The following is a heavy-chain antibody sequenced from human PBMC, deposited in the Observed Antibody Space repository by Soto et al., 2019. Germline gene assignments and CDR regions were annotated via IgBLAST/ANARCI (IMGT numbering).Heavy chain of an antibody. CDR2: ISYDGSNK. CDR3: AKDASSGWYYFDY. J-gene: IGHJ4*02. V-gene: IGHV3-30*18. CDR1: GFTFSSYG. Sequence: GGSLRLSCAASGFTFSSYGMHWVRQAPGKGLEWVAVISYDGSNKYYADSVKGRFTISRDNSKNTLYLQMNSLRAEDTAVYYCAKDASSGWYYFDYWGQRTLVTVSS. D-gene: IGHD6-19*01.